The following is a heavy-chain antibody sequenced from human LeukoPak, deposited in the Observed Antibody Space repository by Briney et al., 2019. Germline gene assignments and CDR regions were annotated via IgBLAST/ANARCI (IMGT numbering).Heavy chain of an antibody. Sequence: GGSLRLSCAASGFTFNRNLMTWVRQAPGKGLEWVANIYQDGSEKYYVDSVRGRFTISRDNAKNTLYLQMNSLRAEDTAAYFCASERPSSSWYDYWGQGTLVTVSS. J-gene: IGHJ4*02. CDR3: ASERPSSSWYDY. CDR2: IYQDGSEK. D-gene: IGHD6-13*01. V-gene: IGHV3-7*01. CDR1: GFTFNRNL.